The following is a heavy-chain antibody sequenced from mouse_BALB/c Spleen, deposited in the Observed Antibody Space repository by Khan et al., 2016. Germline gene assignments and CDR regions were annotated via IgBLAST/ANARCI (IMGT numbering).Heavy chain of an antibody. CDR2: ISYTGSN. J-gene: IGHJ2*01. CDR1: GYSITSGYY. CDR3: ARDNSFDY. Sequence: EVQLQESGPGLVKPSQSLSLTCSVTGYSITSGYYWNWIRQFPGNKLEWMGYISYTGSNNYKPSLKNRISLTRDTSKNQFFLTFNSVTAEDTATYYWARDNSFDYWGQGTTLTVSS. V-gene: IGHV3-6*02.